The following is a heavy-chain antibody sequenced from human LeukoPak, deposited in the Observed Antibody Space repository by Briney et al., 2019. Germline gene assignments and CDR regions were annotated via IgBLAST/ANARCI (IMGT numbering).Heavy chain of an antibody. Sequence: GGSLRLSCAASGFSFDEYTLHWVRQAPGKGLEWVSLISWDGGSRDYADSVKGRFTISRDNSKNSLYLQMSTLTAEDTAVYFCARDGFTGPVTAYLDYWGQGTLVTVSS. CDR1: GFSFDEYT. CDR3: ARDGFTGPVTAYLDY. J-gene: IGHJ4*01. D-gene: IGHD2-8*02. V-gene: IGHV3-43*01. CDR2: ISWDGGSR.